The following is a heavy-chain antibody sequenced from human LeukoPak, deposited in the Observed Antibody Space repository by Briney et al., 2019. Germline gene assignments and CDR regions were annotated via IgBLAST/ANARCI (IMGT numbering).Heavy chain of an antibody. V-gene: IGHV4-59*11. D-gene: IGHD6-19*01. CDR1: GGSISSHY. CDR2: VYYSGNT. CDR3: ARGGSSGWYGIDY. J-gene: IGHJ4*02. Sequence: PSETLSLTCTVSGGSISSHYWSWIRQPPGKGLEWIGCVYYSGNTNYNPSLKSRVTISVDTSKNQFSLDLSSVTAADTAVYYCARGGSSGWYGIDYWGQGTLVTVSS.